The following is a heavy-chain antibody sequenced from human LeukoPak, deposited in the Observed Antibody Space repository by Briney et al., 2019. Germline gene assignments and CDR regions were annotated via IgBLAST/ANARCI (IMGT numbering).Heavy chain of an antibody. J-gene: IGHJ4*02. CDR1: GFTFSDYY. CDR3: ARDLFSGSYPFDY. Sequence: GGPLRLSCAASGFTFSDYYMSWIRKAQGQGLEWVSYISSSGSTIYYADSVKGRFTISRDNAKNSLYLQMNSLRAEDTAVYYCARDLFSGSYPFDYWGQGTLVTVSS. V-gene: IGHV3-11*01. CDR2: ISSSGSTI. D-gene: IGHD1-26*01.